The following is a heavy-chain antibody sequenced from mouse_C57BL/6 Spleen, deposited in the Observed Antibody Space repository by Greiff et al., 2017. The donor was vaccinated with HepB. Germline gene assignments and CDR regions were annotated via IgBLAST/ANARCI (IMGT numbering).Heavy chain of an antibody. Sequence: EVQLQQSGTVLARPGASVKMSCKTSGYTFTSYWMHWVKQRPGQGLEWIGAIYPGNSDTSYNQKFKGKAKLTAVTSASTAYMELSSLTNEDSAVYYCTRLAYGSSQAWFAYWGQGTLVTVSA. CDR1: GYTFTSYW. CDR3: TRLAYGSSQAWFAY. CDR2: IYPGNSDT. D-gene: IGHD1-1*01. V-gene: IGHV1-5*01. J-gene: IGHJ3*01.